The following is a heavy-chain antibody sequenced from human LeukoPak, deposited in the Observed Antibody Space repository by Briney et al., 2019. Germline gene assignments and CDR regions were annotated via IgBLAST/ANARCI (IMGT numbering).Heavy chain of an antibody. Sequence: SETLSLTGTVSGGSISSYYWSWIRQPPGKGLEWIGYIYYSGSTNYNPSLKSRVTISVDTSKNQFSLKLSSVTAADTAVYYCARDRGSGPLSFDYWGQGTLVTVSS. V-gene: IGHV4-59*01. J-gene: IGHJ4*02. D-gene: IGHD2-15*01. CDR1: GGSISSYY. CDR3: ARDRGSGPLSFDY. CDR2: IYYSGST.